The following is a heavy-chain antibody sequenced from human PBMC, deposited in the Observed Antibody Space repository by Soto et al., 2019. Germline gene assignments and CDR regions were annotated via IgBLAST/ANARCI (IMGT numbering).Heavy chain of an antibody. Sequence: EVPLLESGGGLVQPGGSLRLSCAASGFTFSTYEMSWVRQAPGKGLEWVSVISGSGGSTYYADSVKGRFTISGDNSRNTVYLQMNSLRAEDTAVYYCAKERSLVVTAMDVWGQGTTVTVSS. CDR1: GFTFSTYE. CDR3: AKERSLVVTAMDV. V-gene: IGHV3-23*01. J-gene: IGHJ6*02. D-gene: IGHD2-21*02. CDR2: ISGSGGST.